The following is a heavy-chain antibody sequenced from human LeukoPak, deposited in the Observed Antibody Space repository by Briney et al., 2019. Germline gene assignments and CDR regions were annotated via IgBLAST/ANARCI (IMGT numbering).Heavy chain of an antibody. J-gene: IGHJ6*02. D-gene: IGHD2-15*01. CDR2: IKQDGSEK. Sequence: RGSLRLSCAASGFTFSSYWMSWVRQAPGKGLEWVANIKQDGSEKYYVDSVKGRFTISRDNAKNSLYLQMNSLRAEDTAVYYCARDQGEVVVVAANNRHYTYYNYGMDVWGQGTTVTVSS. CDR1: GFTFSSYW. V-gene: IGHV3-7*03. CDR3: ARDQGEVVVVAANNRHYTYYNYGMDV.